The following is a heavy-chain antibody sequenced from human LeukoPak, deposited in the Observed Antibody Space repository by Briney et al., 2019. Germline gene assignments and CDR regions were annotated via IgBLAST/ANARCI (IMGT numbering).Heavy chain of an antibody. Sequence: GGSLRLSCAASGFTFSSYAMSWVRQAPGKGLEWVSAISGSGGSTYYADSVKGRFTISRDNSKNTLYLQMNSLRAEDTAVYYCAKATSKTYYYDSGSYLGVYWGQGTLVTVSS. J-gene: IGHJ4*02. D-gene: IGHD3-10*01. V-gene: IGHV3-23*01. CDR2: ISGSGGST. CDR3: AKATSKTYYYDSGSYLGVY. CDR1: GFTFSSYA.